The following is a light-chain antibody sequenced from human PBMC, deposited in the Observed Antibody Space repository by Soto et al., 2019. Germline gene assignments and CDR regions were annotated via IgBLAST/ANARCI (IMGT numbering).Light chain of an antibody. V-gene: IGLV2-14*01. CDR2: GVS. CDR1: TSDVSIYNY. Sequence: QSALTQPASVSGSPGQSITISCTGTTSDVSIYNYVSWYQQHPGKAPKLMIYGVSNRPSGVSNRFSGAKSGHTASLTISGLQVEDEADYYCSSYGGTNNVVFGGGTQLTVL. CDR3: SSYGGTNNVV. J-gene: IGLJ2*01.